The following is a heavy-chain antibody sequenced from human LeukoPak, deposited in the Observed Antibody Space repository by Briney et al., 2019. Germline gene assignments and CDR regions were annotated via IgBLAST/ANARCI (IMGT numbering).Heavy chain of an antibody. CDR3: SIGRGNSYGFYPH. D-gene: IGHD5-18*01. V-gene: IGHV3-15*01. J-gene: IGHJ4*02. CDR1: GFTFNNAW. Sequence: PGGSLRLSCAASGFTFNNAWMSWVRQAPGKGLEWVGRIKSKTDGGPTDYAAPVKGRFTISRDDSKNTLYLQMNSLKTEDTAVYYCSIGRGNSYGFYPHWGQGTLVTVSS. CDR2: IKSKTDGGPT.